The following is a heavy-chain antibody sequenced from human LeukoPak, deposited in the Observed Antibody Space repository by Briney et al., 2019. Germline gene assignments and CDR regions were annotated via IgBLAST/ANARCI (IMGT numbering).Heavy chain of an antibody. Sequence: PGGSLRPSCAASGFTFSFYWMSWVRQAPGKGLEWVANIKQDGREKYYVDSVKGRFTISRDNAKKSLYLQMNSLRVEDTAVYYCARGRLVDQYSYLFDYWGQGTLVTVSS. CDR2: IKQDGREK. CDR1: GFTFSFYW. J-gene: IGHJ4*02. CDR3: ARGRLVDQYSYLFDY. D-gene: IGHD2-8*02. V-gene: IGHV3-7*01.